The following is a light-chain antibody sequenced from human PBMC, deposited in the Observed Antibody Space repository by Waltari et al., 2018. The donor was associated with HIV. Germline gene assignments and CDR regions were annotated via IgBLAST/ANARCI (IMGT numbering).Light chain of an antibody. CDR3: QVWDSTHYHRGV. CDR2: DDT. J-gene: IGLJ3*02. CDR1: NIGSKS. V-gene: IGLV3-21*02. Sequence: SYVLTQPPSVSVAPGQTARITCVGNNIGSKSVQWYKQRPGQAPILVVYDDTERPSGIPVRFSGATSGNTATLTIGRVEAGDEADYYCQVWDSTHYHRGVFGGGSNLTVL.